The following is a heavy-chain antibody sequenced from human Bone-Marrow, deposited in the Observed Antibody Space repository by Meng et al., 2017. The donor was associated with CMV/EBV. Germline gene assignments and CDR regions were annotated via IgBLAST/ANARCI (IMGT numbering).Heavy chain of an antibody. Sequence: SVKVSCKASGGKFNTYAISWVRQALGQGLEWMGGIIPIFGTANYAQRFQGRVTITTDESTSTAYMELSSLRSEDTAVYYCAKGPGGAAPGTFYYGMDVWGQGAMVTVSS. CDR3: AKGPGGAAPGTFYYGMDV. CDR1: GGKFNTYA. CDR2: IIPIFGTA. D-gene: IGHD6-13*01. J-gene: IGHJ6*02. V-gene: IGHV1-69*05.